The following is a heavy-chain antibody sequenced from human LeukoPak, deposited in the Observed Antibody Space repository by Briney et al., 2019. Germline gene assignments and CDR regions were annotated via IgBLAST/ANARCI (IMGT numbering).Heavy chain of an antibody. Sequence: GGSLRLSCAASGFTFSSYDMHWVRQAPGKGLEWVAVISYDGSNKYYADSVKGRFTTSRDNSKNTLYLQMNSLRAEDTAVYYCARALVVVAATPDYWGQGTLVTVSS. V-gene: IGHV3-30-3*01. CDR1: GFTFSSYD. CDR2: ISYDGSNK. J-gene: IGHJ4*02. D-gene: IGHD2-15*01. CDR3: ARALVVVAATPDY.